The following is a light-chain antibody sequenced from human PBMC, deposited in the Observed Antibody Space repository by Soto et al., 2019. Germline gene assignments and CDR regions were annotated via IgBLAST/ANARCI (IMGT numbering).Light chain of an antibody. CDR1: SSDVGGYSC. J-gene: IGLJ1*01. Sequence: QSVLTQPASVPGSPGQSITISCTGTSSDVGGYSCVSWYQQLPGKAPKLMIYDVSDRPSGVSNRFSGSKSGNTASLTISGLQAEAEADYYCSSYTRSSLYVFGTGTKVTV. V-gene: IGLV2-14*01. CDR2: DVS. CDR3: SSYTRSSLYV.